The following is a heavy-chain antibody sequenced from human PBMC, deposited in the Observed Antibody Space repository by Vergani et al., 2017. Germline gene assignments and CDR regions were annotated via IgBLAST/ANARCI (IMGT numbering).Heavy chain of an antibody. CDR2: IKSTFDRGTT. CDR1: GFSFRNAW. V-gene: IGHV3-15*07. D-gene: IGHD2-21*01. CDR3: TTDPRYCGDGSCYWLRDHHYYGMDV. J-gene: IGHJ6*02. Sequence: EGKMGEDGGGIVKPGGSLRLSCVASGFSFRNAWMNWVRRTPGKGLEWVGRIKSTFDRGTTDYAAAVKGRFTISRDDSKNTLFLQMNGLKTEDIGVYYCTTDPRYCGDGSCYWLRDHHYYGMDVWGQGTTVTVSS.